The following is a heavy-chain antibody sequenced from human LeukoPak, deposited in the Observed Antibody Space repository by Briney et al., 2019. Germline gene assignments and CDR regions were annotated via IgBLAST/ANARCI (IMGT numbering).Heavy chain of an antibody. J-gene: IGHJ4*02. CDR2: INRDGSTT. V-gene: IGHV3-74*01. CDR1: GFTFSNYW. CDR3: ARDKKSGESSETDH. D-gene: IGHD3-10*01. Sequence: GGSLRLSCAASGFTFSNYWVHWVRQAPGKGLVWVSRINRDGSTTNYADSVKGRFTVSRDNAKNTLNLQMNSLRAEDTAVYYCARDKKSGESSETDHWGQGTLVTVSS.